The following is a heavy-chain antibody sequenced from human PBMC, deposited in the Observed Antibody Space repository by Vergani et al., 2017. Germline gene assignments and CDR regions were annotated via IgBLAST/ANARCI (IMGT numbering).Heavy chain of an antibody. J-gene: IGHJ4*02. CDR3: AKDQYSSSALRDFDY. CDR1: GFTFSSYA. Sequence: EVQLLESGGGLVQPGGSLRLSCAASGFTFSSYAMSWVRQAPGKGLEWVSAISGSGGSTYYADSVKGRFTISRDKPKTTLYLQVNSRRAEDTAVYYCAKDQYSSSALRDFDYWGQGTLVTVSS. V-gene: IGHV3-23*01. CDR2: ISGSGGST. D-gene: IGHD6-6*01.